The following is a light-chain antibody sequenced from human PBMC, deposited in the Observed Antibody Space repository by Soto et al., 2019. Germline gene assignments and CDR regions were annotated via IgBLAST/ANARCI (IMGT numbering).Light chain of an antibody. J-gene: IGKJ2*01. CDR2: GAS. V-gene: IGKV1-39*01. CDR3: QQYGSSLYT. Sequence: DIQMTQSPSSLSASVGDRVTITCRASQSISSYLNWYQQKPGKAPKLLIYGASSRATGIPDRFSGSGSGTDFTLTISRLEPEDFAVYYCQQYGSSLYTFGQGTKLEIK. CDR1: QSISSY.